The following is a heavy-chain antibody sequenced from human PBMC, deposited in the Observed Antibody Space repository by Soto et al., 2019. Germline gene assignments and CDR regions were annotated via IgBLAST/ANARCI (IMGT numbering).Heavy chain of an antibody. V-gene: IGHV1-24*01. D-gene: IGHD3-3*01. CDR1: GYTLTELS. J-gene: IGHJ6*02. Sequence: GAPVKVSCKVSGYTLTELSMHWVRQAPGKGLEWMGGFDPEDGETIYAQKFQGRVTMTEDTSTDTAYMELSSLRSEDTAVYYCATTGGVLRFLEWSPPNYYYYGMDVWGQGTTVTVSS. CDR2: FDPEDGET. CDR3: ATTGGVLRFLEWSPPNYYYYGMDV.